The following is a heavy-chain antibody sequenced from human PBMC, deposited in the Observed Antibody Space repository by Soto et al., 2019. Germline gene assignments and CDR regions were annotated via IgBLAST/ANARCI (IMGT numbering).Heavy chain of an antibody. CDR3: ARDNYGHLDY. J-gene: IGHJ4*02. D-gene: IGHD3-10*01. CDR1: GYTFTDLY. CDR2: VDPRSGDR. V-gene: IGHV1-2*02. Sequence: QVQLVQSGAELKKPGASVRVSCKPSGYTFTDLYIHWVRQAPGQGLEWMGWVDPRSGDRRNTQKFQGRVTMSRDTSISTVYMELNSLISDDTAVYYCARDNYGHLDYWGQGTLVTVSS.